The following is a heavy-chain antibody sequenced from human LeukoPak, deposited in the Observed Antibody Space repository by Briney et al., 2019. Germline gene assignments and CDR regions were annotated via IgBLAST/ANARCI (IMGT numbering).Heavy chain of an antibody. CDR2: ISSDGSDK. J-gene: IGHJ4*02. CDR3: ARDYPADH. V-gene: IGHV3-30-3*01. Sequence: PGGSLRLSCAASGFPFHIYAMHWVRQAPGKGLDWVALISSDGSDKKYADSVKGRFTMSRDNSENTLYLQLHSLRVEDTAIYYCARDYPADHWGQGTLVTVSS. CDR1: GFPFHIYA.